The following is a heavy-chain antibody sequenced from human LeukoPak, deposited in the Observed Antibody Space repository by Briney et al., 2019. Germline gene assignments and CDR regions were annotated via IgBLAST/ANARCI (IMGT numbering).Heavy chain of an antibody. Sequence: PSETLSLTCTVSGGSISSYYWTWIRQPPGEGLEWFGYIFDSGSTNYNPSLKSRVTISVDTSKNQFSLQLRSVTAADTAVYFCTRDPSALSGYFDSWGQGTLVIVSS. J-gene: IGHJ4*02. CDR2: IFDSGST. CDR1: GGSISSYY. CDR3: TRDPSALSGYFDS. V-gene: IGHV4-59*01.